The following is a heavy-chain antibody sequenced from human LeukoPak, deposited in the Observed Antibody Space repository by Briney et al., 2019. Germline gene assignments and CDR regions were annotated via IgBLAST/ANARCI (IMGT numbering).Heavy chain of an antibody. J-gene: IGHJ4*02. Sequence: GSSVRVSCKASGGTFSSYAISWVRQAPGQGLEWMGGIIPIFGTANYAQKFQGRVTITADESTSTAYMELSGLRSEDTAVYYCARDLDIVATADYWGQGTLVTVSS. CDR3: ARDLDIVATADY. V-gene: IGHV1-69*01. CDR1: GGTFSSYA. D-gene: IGHD5-12*01. CDR2: IIPIFGTA.